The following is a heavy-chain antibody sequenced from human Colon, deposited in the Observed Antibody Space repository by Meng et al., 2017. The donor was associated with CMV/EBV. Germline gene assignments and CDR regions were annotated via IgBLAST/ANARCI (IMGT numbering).Heavy chain of an antibody. CDR3: AKQLTGSAAWVFDP. D-gene: IGHD1-1*01. Sequence: GGSLRLSCAVSGFNFKSQWMSWARQAPGKGLEWVANINEDGSQKYYADSLKGRFTISRDNAKNSLDLQVVSLRAEDTALYYCAKQLTGSAAWVFDPWGQGTVVTVSS. V-gene: IGHV3-7*01. CDR1: GFNFKSQW. J-gene: IGHJ5*02. CDR2: INEDGSQK.